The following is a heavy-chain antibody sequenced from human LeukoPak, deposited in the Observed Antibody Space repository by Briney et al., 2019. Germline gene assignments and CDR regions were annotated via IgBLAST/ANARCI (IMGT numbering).Heavy chain of an antibody. CDR1: GYRFTSYW. J-gene: IGHJ5*02. V-gene: IGHV5-51*01. CDR3: ARQEMYSSSWPNT. Sequence: GESLKISCQGSGYRFTSYWIGWVRQLPGKGLEWMGIIYPGDSDTRYSPSFQGQVTISADKSISTAYLQWSSLKASDTAMYYCARQEMYSSSWPNTWGQGTLVTVSS. D-gene: IGHD6-13*01. CDR2: IYPGDSDT.